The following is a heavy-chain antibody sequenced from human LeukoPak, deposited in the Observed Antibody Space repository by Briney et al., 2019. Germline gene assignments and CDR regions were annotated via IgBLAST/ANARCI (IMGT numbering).Heavy chain of an antibody. CDR1: GFSFSDYY. D-gene: IGHD3-22*01. V-gene: IGHV3-11*01. CDR2: ISSSGSTT. CDR3: AREGETYYHDSSDPVLGLPRFFDL. Sequence: GGSLRLSCAASGFSFSDYYMSWIRQAPGKGLEWVSYISSSGSTTYYADSVTGRFTISKDNAKNSLYLQMNSLRAEDTAVYYCAREGETYYHDSSDPVLGLPRFFDLWGRGALVTVSS. J-gene: IGHJ2*01.